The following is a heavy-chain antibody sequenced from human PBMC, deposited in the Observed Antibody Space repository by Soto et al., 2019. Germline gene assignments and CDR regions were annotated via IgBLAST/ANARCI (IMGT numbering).Heavy chain of an antibody. J-gene: IGHJ6*03. V-gene: IGHV5-51*01. CDR3: ARQLVVVVAATRYYYYYMDV. D-gene: IGHD2-15*01. Sequence: GESLKISCKGSGYSFTSYWIGWVRQMPGKGLAWMGIIYPGDSDTRYSPSFQGQVTISADKSISTAYLQWSSLKASDTAMYYCARQLVVVVAATRYYYYYMDVWGKGTTVTVSS. CDR1: GYSFTSYW. CDR2: IYPGDSDT.